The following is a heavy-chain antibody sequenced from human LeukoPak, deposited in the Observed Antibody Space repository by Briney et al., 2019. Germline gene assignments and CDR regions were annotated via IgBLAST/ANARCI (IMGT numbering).Heavy chain of an antibody. J-gene: IGHJ4*02. Sequence: GGSLRLSCAASGFAFSSYAMSWVRQAPGKGLEWVSAISGSGGSTYYADSVKGRFTISRDNSKNTLYLQMNSLRAEDTAVYYCARDGVGATPFLDYWGQGTLVTVSS. CDR3: ARDGVGATPFLDY. CDR2: ISGSGGST. CDR1: GFAFSSYA. D-gene: IGHD1-26*01. V-gene: IGHV3-23*01.